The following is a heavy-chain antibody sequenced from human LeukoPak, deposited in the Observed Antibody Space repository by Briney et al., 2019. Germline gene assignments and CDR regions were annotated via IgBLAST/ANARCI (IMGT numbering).Heavy chain of an antibody. J-gene: IGHJ4*02. CDR2: INHSGST. CDR1: GGSISSYY. D-gene: IGHD2-8*01. V-gene: IGHV4-34*01. Sequence: SETLSLTCTVSGGSISSYYWSWIRQTPGKGLEWIGEINHSGSTNYNPSLKSRVTISIDTSKNQFSLQLRSVTAADTAMYYCARGQAGSCTSSACGRLTFDSWGQGTLVTVSS. CDR3: ARGQAGSCTSSACGRLTFDS.